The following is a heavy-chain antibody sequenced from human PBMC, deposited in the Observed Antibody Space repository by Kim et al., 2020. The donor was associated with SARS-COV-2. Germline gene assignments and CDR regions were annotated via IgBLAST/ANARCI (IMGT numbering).Heavy chain of an antibody. CDR2: ISYDGSNK. V-gene: IGHV3-30*04. CDR1: GFTFSSYA. CDR3: VRELWNSYGMDV. J-gene: IGHJ6*02. D-gene: IGHD5-18*01. Sequence: GGSLRLSCAASGFTFSSYAMHWVRQAPGKGLEWVAVISYDGSNKYYADSVKGRFTISRDNSKNTLYLQMNSLRAEDTAVYYCVRELWNSYGMDVWGQGTT.